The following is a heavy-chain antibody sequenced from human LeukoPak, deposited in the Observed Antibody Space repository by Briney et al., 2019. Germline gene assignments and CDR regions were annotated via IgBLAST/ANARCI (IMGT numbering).Heavy chain of an antibody. J-gene: IGHJ4*02. CDR1: GFTFSSYG. D-gene: IGHD2-2*02. CDR3: ARDGKGYCSSTSCYILDY. V-gene: IGHV3-33*01. CDR2: IWYDGSNK. Sequence: GRSLRLSCAASGFTFSSYGMHWVRQAPGKGLEWVAVIWYDGSNKYYADSVKGRFTISRDNSKNTLYLQMNSLRAEDTAVYYCARDGKGYCSSTSCYILDYWGQGTLVTVSS.